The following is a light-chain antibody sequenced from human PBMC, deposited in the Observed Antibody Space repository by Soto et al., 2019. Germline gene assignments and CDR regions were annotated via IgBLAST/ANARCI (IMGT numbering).Light chain of an antibody. J-gene: IGKJ3*01. Sequence: EIVMTQSPATLSVSPGERVTLSCRASQTVGNNVAWYQHKPGQAPGLLVYGASTRATGIPARFSGSGSGTEFTPTSSSLQSEDSAGDYCQQYNEWHFTVGPGTKVESK. CDR2: GAS. CDR1: QTVGNN. V-gene: IGKV3-15*01. CDR3: QQYNEWHFT.